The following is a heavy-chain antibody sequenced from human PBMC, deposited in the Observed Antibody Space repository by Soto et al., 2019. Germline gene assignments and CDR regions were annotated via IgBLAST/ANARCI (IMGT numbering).Heavy chain of an antibody. CDR1: GGSISSSSYY. V-gene: IGHV4-39*01. CDR3: ARSSRWNYYFDY. Sequence: SETLSLTCTVSGGSISSSSYYWGWIRQPPGKGLEWIGSIYYSGSTYYNPSLKSRVTISVDTSKNQFSLKLSSVTAADTAVYYCARSSRWNYYFDYWGQGTLVTVSS. J-gene: IGHJ4*02. D-gene: IGHD1-7*01. CDR2: IYYSGST.